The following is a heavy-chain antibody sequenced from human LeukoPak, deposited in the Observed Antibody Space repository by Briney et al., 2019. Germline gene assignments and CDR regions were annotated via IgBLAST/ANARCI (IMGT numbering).Heavy chain of an antibody. CDR2: VWYDGSKK. V-gene: IGHV3-33*06. CDR1: GFTFSSYG. Sequence: PGGSLRLSCAASGFTFSSYGMHWVRQAPGKGLEWVAVVWYDGSKKYSADSVKGRITISRDNSKNTLYLQMNSLRAEDTAVYYCAKGFKVITFGGVIVKGDYWGQGTLVTVSS. J-gene: IGHJ4*02. D-gene: IGHD3-16*02. CDR3: AKGFKVITFGGVIVKGDY.